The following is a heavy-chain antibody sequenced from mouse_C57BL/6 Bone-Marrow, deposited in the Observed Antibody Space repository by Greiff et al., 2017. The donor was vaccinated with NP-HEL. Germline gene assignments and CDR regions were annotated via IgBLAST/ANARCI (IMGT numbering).Heavy chain of an antibody. Sequence: EVKVVESGGDLVKPGGSLKLSCAASGFTFSSYGMSWVRQTPDKRLEWVATISSGGSYTYYPDSVKGRFTISRDNAKNTLYLQMSSLKSEDTAMYYCARRGTTVVGTYAMDYWGQGTSVTVSS. CDR1: GFTFSSYG. CDR3: ARRGTTVVGTYAMDY. V-gene: IGHV5-6*02. CDR2: ISSGGSYT. D-gene: IGHD1-1*01. J-gene: IGHJ4*01.